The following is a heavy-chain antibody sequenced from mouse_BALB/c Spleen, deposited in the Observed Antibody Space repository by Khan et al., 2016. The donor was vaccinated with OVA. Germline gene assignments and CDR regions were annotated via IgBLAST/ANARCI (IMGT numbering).Heavy chain of an antibody. V-gene: IGHV3-6*02. J-gene: IGHJ3*01. D-gene: IGHD3-1*01. CDR3: ARGGISGPAWFAY. CDR1: GYSITSGYF. CDR2: IRYDGNS. Sequence: EVQLQESGPGLVKPSQSLSLTCSVTGYSITSGYFWNWIRQFPGNKLEWMGYIRYDGNSNYNPSLKNRISITRDTSKNQFFLKLNSVTPADTATKYGARGGISGPAWFAYWGQGTLVTVAA.